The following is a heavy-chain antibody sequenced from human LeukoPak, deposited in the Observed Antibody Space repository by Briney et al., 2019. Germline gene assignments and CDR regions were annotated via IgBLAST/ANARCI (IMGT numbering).Heavy chain of an antibody. CDR1: GFTFSSCT. CDR2: ISYDGSNK. Sequence: GRSLIFCCAASGFTFSSCTMHWVREAARKRLGWGSVISYDGSNKYYADSVKGRFTITRDNSKNTMYLQMNSLRAEDTAVYYCARDHPINSSGDNWFDPWGQGTLVTVSS. J-gene: IGHJ5*02. CDR3: ARDHPINSSGDNWFDP. V-gene: IGHV3-30*04. D-gene: IGHD6-19*01.